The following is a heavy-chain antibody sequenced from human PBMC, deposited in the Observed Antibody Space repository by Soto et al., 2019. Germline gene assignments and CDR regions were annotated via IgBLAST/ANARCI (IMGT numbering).Heavy chain of an antibody. Sequence: GGSLRLSCAASGFTFNSYGMHWVRQAPGKGLEWVAVIWYDGSNKYYADSVKGRFTISRDNSKHTLYLQMNSLRAEDTAVYYCARGRGEYQLSWGVWDYWGQGTLVTVSS. CDR1: GFTFNSYG. CDR2: IWYDGSNK. CDR3: ARGRGEYQLSWGVWDY. D-gene: IGHD2-2*01. V-gene: IGHV3-33*01. J-gene: IGHJ4*02.